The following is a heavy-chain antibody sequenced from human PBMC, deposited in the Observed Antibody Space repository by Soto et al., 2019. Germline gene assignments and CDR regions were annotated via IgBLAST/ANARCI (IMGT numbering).Heavy chain of an antibody. Sequence: ASVKVSCKASGYTFTGYYMHWVRQAPGQGLEWMGWINPNSGGTNYAQKFQGRVTMTRDTSISTAYMELSRLRSDDTAVYYCARGGSSSYLYYYYGMDVWGQGTTVTVSS. CDR3: ARGGSSSYLYYYYGMDV. D-gene: IGHD6-6*01. CDR2: INPNSGGT. J-gene: IGHJ6*02. V-gene: IGHV1-2*02. CDR1: GYTFTGYY.